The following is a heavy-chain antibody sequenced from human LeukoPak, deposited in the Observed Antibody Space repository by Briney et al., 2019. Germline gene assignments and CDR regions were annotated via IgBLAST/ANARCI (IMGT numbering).Heavy chain of an antibody. CDR2: ISAYNGNT. J-gene: IGHJ6*03. CDR3: ARAADSSWYPYYYYYMDV. CDR1: GYTFTRYG. Sequence: ASVKVSCKASGYTFTRYGISWVRQAPGQGLEWMGWISAYNGNTNYAQKLQGRVTMTTDTSTSTAYMELRSLRSDDTAVYYCARAADSSWYPYYYYYMDVWGKGTTVTVSS. V-gene: IGHV1-18*01. D-gene: IGHD6-13*01.